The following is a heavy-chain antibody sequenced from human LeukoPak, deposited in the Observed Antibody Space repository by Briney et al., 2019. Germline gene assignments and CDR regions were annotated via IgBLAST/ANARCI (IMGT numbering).Heavy chain of an antibody. Sequence: ASVKVSCKASGYTFTNCGISWVRQAPGQGLEWMGWISAYNGNTVYAQKVQGRVTMTTDTSTSTAYMELRSLRSDDTAVYYCARDTPYQPLHNDYWVQGTLVTVSS. V-gene: IGHV1-18*01. CDR1: GYTFTNCG. D-gene: IGHD2-2*01. CDR3: ARDTPYQPLHNDY. CDR2: ISAYNGNT. J-gene: IGHJ4*02.